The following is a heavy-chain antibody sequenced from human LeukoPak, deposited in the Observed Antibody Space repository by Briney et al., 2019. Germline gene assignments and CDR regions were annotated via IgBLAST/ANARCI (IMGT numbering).Heavy chain of an antibody. CDR3: TRDITVDKWHY. CDR2: IRSKSSGGTT. CDR1: GLTFGDFA. J-gene: IGHJ4*02. D-gene: IGHD4-23*01. Sequence: GGSLRLSCTVSGLTFGDFALSWVRQPPGKGLEWIGVIRSKSSGGTTEYAASVKDRFTISRDDSKSIAYLQVNSLKTEDTAVYYCTRDITVDKWHYWGQGTLVTVSS. V-gene: IGHV3-49*04.